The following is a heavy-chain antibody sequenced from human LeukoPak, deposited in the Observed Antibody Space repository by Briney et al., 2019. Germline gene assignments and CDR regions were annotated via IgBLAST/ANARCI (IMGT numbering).Heavy chain of an antibody. CDR1: GYTFTGYY. V-gene: IGHV1-2*02. D-gene: IGHD3-22*01. Sequence: ASVKVSCKASGYTFTGYYMHWVRQAPGQGLEWMGWINPNSGGTNYAQKFQGRVTMTRDTSISTAYMELSRLRSDDTAVYYCARDAGGYPPGLYFDYWGQGTLVTVSS. CDR2: INPNSGGT. J-gene: IGHJ4*02. CDR3: ARDAGGYPPGLYFDY.